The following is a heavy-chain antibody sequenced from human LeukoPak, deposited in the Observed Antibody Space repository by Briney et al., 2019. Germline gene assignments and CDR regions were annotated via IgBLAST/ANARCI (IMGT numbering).Heavy chain of an antibody. CDR3: AKGKVSGSGGAFDY. CDR1: GFTFDDYA. Sequence: GGSLRLSCAASGFTFDDYAMHWVRQAPGKGLEWVSGISWNSGSIGYADSVKGRFTISRDNSKNTLYLQMNSLRVDDTALYHCAKGKVSGSGGAFDYWGQGTLVTVSS. J-gene: IGHJ4*02. D-gene: IGHD3-10*01. V-gene: IGHV3-9*01. CDR2: ISWNSGSI.